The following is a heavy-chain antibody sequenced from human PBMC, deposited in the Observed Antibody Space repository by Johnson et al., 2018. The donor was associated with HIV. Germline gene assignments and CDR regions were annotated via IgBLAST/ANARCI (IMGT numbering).Heavy chain of an antibody. J-gene: IGHJ3*02. CDR2: MSFDGSNK. Sequence: QVQLVESGGDLVQPGRSLRLSCAASGFTFSSYAMHWVRQAPGKGLEWVSLMSFDGSNKYYADSVKGRFTISRDNSKNTLYLQMNSLRAEDTAVYYCAKDFSGYSGYGDAFDIWGQGTMVTVSS. D-gene: IGHD5-12*01. V-gene: IGHV3-30*04. CDR1: GFTFSSYA. CDR3: AKDFSGYSGYGDAFDI.